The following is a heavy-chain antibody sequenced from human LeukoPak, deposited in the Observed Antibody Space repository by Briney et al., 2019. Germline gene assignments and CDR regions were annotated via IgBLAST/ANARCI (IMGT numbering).Heavy chain of an antibody. J-gene: IGHJ4*02. CDR2: INHSGST. CDR1: GASISGSGYY. Sequence: PSGTLSLTCAFSGASISGSGYYLGWIRQPPGKGLEWIGKINHSGSTNYNPSLKSRVTISVDTSKQQFSLKRSSVTAADSAVYYCARGERRLRTFDYWGQGTRVIVSA. V-gene: IGHV4-39*07. D-gene: IGHD5-12*01. CDR3: ARGERRLRTFDY.